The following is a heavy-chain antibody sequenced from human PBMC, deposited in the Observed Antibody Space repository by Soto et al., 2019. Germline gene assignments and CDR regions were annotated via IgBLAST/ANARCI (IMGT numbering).Heavy chain of an antibody. CDR1: GGSFIGSY. Sequence: PSETLSLTCAVYGGSFIGSYWNWILQPPGKGLEWIGEINQSGSTNYNPSLKSRVTISVDTSKNQFSLKLGSVTAADSAVYYCARVVGSSGWYYGSFDIWGPGTMVTVS. J-gene: IGHJ3*02. CDR2: INQSGST. V-gene: IGHV4-34*01. D-gene: IGHD6-19*01. CDR3: ARVVGSSGWYYGSFDI.